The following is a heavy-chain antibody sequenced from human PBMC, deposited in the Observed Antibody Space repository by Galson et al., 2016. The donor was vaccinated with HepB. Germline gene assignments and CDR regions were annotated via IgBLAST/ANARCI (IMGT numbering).Heavy chain of an antibody. CDR3: AKHFVSPGYDRVFES. D-gene: IGHD3-9*01. V-gene: IGHV3-23*01. CDR2: ISSGGITR. CDR1: GFTFSLYA. Sequence: SLRLSCAASGFTFSLYALTWVRQAPGKGLEWVSAISSGGITRLYSDSVKGRFTISRDNSKNTLFLQMNSLRPEATAIYYCAKHFVSPGYDRVFESWGQGTLVAVSS. J-gene: IGHJ4*02.